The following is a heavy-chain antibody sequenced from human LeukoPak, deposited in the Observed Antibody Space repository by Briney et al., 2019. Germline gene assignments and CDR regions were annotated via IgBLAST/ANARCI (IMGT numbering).Heavy chain of an antibody. CDR3: ARHAYYMDV. CDR1: GGSISSSGYY. J-gene: IGHJ6*03. V-gene: IGHV4-39*01. CDR2: IYYSGST. Sequence: SETLSLTCTVSGGSISSSGYYWGWIRQPPGKGLEWIGSIYYSGSTYYNPSLKSRVTISEATSKNQFSLKLSSVIAADTAVYYCARHAYYMDVWGKGTTVTVSS.